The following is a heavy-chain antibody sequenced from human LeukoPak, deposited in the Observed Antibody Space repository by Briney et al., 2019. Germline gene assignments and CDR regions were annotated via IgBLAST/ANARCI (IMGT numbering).Heavy chain of an antibody. CDR3: AKDFFSTTNWHSFDY. V-gene: IGHV3-43*02. D-gene: IGHD1-1*01. J-gene: IGHJ4*02. CDR1: GFTFDDYA. CDR2: ISGDGDDT. Sequence: PGGSLSLSCTVSGFTFDDYAMHWVRQVPGKGLEWVSLISGDGDDTYYADSVKGRFTISRDNRKNSLYLQMSNLRIEDTALYYCAKDFFSTTNWHSFDYWGQGTLVTVSS.